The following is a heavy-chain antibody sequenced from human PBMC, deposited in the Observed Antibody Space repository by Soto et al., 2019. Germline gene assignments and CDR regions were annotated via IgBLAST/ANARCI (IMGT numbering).Heavy chain of an antibody. CDR3: ARGGLYAYYNDI. J-gene: IGHJ4*02. CDR2: IKGDGSSR. CDR1: GFTFSNYW. D-gene: IGHD3-10*01. Sequence: EVQLVESGGGLVQPGESLRLSCAASGFTFSNYWMHWVRQAPGEGLVWVSRIKGDGSSRDYADSVKGRFNVSRDNAENTVYLQMNSLRAEDSATYYCARGGLYAYYNDIWGQGTLVTVSS. V-gene: IGHV3-74*01.